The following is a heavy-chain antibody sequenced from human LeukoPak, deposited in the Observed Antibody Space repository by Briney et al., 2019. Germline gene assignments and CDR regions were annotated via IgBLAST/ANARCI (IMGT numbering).Heavy chain of an antibody. Sequence: PSETLSLTCAVSGAPISSNNWWWSWVRQPPGKGLEWIGEIYHSGSTNYNPSLRSRVTMSVDKSKNQFSLKLSSVTAADTAVYYCARIRFLEAGGFDYWGQGTLVTVSS. J-gene: IGHJ4*02. CDR3: ARIRFLEAGGFDY. V-gene: IGHV4-4*02. CDR1: GAPISSNNW. CDR2: IYHSGST. D-gene: IGHD3-3*01.